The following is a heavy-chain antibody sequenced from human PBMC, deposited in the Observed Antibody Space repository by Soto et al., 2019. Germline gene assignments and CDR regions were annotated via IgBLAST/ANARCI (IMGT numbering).Heavy chain of an antibody. J-gene: IGHJ4*02. CDR1: GGSISSSSYY. CDR3: ARAYGGYADY. V-gene: IGHV4-39*01. CDR2: IYYSGST. D-gene: IGHD5-12*01. Sequence: SETLSLTCTVSGGSISSSSYYWGWIRQPPGKGLEWIGSIYYSGSTYYNPSLKSRVTISVDTSKNQFSLKLSSVTAPDTAVYYCARAYGGYADYWGQGALVTVSS.